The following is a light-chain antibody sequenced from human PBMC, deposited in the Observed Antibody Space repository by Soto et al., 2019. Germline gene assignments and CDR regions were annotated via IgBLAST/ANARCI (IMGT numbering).Light chain of an antibody. V-gene: IGLV3-21*02. CDR1: NIGSNR. J-gene: IGLJ2*01. CDR2: DDS. CDR3: QVWDTSADYRGVV. Sequence: SSELTQPPSVSVAPGQTATITCGGNNIGSNRVHWYQQKPGQAPVVIVSDDSDRPSGIPERISGSNSGKTASLTISRVEVGDEADYYCQVWDTSADYRGVVFGAGTKLTVL.